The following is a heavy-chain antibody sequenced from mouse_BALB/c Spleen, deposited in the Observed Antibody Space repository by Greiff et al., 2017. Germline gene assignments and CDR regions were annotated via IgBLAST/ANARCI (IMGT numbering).Heavy chain of an antibody. V-gene: IGHV1-87*01. D-gene: IGHD2-4*01. J-gene: IGHJ2*01. CDR1: GYTFTSYW. Sequence: QVQLKQSGAELARPGASVKLSCKASGYTFTSYWMQWVKQGPGQGLEWIGAIYPGDGDTRYTQKFKGKATLTAEKSSSTAYMQLSSLASEDSAVYYCARKGYDYDAGDYWGQGTTRTVSS. CDR2: IYPGDGDT. CDR3: ARKGYDYDAGDY.